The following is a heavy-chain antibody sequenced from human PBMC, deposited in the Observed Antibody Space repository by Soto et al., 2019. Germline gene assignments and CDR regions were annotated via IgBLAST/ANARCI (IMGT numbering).Heavy chain of an antibody. CDR3: ARDHCSSTSCYVGEYYYYGMDV. CDR1: GGSISSGGYY. D-gene: IGHD2-2*01. Sequence: SETLSLTCPVSGGSISSGGYYWSWIRQHPGKGLEWIGYIYYSGSTYYNPSLKSRVTISVDTSKNQFSLKLSSVTAADTAVYYCARDHCSSTSCYVGEYYYYGMDVWGQGTTVTVSS. CDR2: IYYSGST. V-gene: IGHV4-31*03. J-gene: IGHJ6*02.